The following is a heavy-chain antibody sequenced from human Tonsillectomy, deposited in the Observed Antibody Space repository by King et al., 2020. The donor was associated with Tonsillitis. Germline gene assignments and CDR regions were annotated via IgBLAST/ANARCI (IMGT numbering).Heavy chain of an antibody. CDR2: ISYDGSDK. D-gene: IGHD3-22*01. J-gene: IGHJ4*02. CDR1: GFTFSSYP. CDR3: ARDLFNNSYDSSGFCDY. Sequence: VQLVESGGGVVQPGRSLRLSCAASGFTFSSYPLHWVRQAPGKGLEWVAVISYDGSDKYYADSVKGRFTISRDNSKNTLYLQMNSLRVDDTAMYYCARDLFNNSYDSSGFCDYWGQGTLVTVSS. V-gene: IGHV3-30*04.